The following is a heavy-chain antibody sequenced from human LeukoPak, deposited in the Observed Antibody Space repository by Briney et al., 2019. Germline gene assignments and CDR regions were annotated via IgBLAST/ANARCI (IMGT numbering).Heavy chain of an antibody. D-gene: IGHD3/OR15-3a*01. CDR2: ISGSTGST. V-gene: IGHV3-23*01. CDR1: GFTFSNYA. J-gene: IGHJ4*02. Sequence: GGSLRLSCAASGFTFSNYAMNWVRQAPGKGLEWVSLISGSTGSTYYADSVKGRFTISRDNSKNMLYLQMDSLRAEDTAVYYCARDRTIWAGFPLDFWGQGNLVTVSS. CDR3: ARDRTIWAGFPLDF.